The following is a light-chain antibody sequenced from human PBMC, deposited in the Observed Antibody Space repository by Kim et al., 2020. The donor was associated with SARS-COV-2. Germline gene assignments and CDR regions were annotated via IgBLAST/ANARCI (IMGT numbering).Light chain of an antibody. Sequence: ASVGDIVTITCRASQSISSYLNWYQQKPGKAPKLLIYAASSLQSGVPSRFSGSGSGTDFTLTISSLQPEDFATYYCQQSYSTPQTFGQGTKVDIK. V-gene: IGKV1-39*01. J-gene: IGKJ1*01. CDR1: QSISSY. CDR2: AAS. CDR3: QQSYSTPQT.